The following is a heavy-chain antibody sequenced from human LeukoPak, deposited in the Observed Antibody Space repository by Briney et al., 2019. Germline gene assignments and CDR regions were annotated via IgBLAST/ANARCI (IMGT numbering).Heavy chain of an antibody. D-gene: IGHD1-7*01. V-gene: IGHV1-58*02. CDR2: IVVGSGNT. CDR1: GFTFTSSA. Sequence: SVKVSCKASGFTFTSSAMQWVRQARGQRLEWIGWIVVGSGNTNYAQKFQERVTITRDMSTSTAYMELSSLRSEDTAVYYCAATKIQGITGTKVYYYYYMDVWGKGTTVTVSS. CDR3: AATKIQGITGTKVYYYYYMDV. J-gene: IGHJ6*03.